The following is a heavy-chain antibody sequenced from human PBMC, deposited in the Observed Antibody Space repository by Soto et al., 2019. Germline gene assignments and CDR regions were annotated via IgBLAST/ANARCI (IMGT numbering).Heavy chain of an antibody. V-gene: IGHV4-4*02. D-gene: IGHD6-13*01. Sequence: SETLSLTCAVSSGSISSSNWWSWVRQPPGKGLEWIGEIYHSGSTNYNPSLKSRVTISVDKSKNQFSLKLSSVTATDTAVYYCARVQQQLGTYYFDYWGQGTLVTVSS. J-gene: IGHJ4*02. CDR2: IYHSGST. CDR1: SGSISSSNW. CDR3: ARVQQQLGTYYFDY.